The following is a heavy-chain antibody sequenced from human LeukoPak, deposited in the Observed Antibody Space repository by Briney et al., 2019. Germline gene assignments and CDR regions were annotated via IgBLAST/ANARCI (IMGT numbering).Heavy chain of an antibody. Sequence: SQTLSLTCIVSGDSISSGTYYWSWIRQPAGKGLEWIGRIYSSGSANYNPSLTSRVTISVDTSKNHFSLRLSSVTAADTAVYYCARVDRFLEWLLGYWGQGTLVTVSS. D-gene: IGHD3-3*01. V-gene: IGHV4-61*02. CDR3: ARVDRFLEWLLGY. CDR2: IYSSGSA. CDR1: GDSISSGTYY. J-gene: IGHJ4*02.